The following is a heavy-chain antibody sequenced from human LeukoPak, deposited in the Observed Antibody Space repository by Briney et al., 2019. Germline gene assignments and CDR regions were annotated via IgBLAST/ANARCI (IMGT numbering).Heavy chain of an antibody. V-gene: IGHV4-38-2*02. CDR3: ARLVVSTWYHEALLGRDY. Sequence: PSETLSLTCTVSGDSITNGYYWGWIGHPPGKGLEWIARIYHSGSTSSTPSLKSRVTISIDTSKNQYSLKLSSVTAADTAVYYYARLVVSTWYHEALLGRDYWGKGTLVTVSS. D-gene: IGHD6-13*01. CDR2: IYHSGST. CDR1: GDSITNGYY. J-gene: IGHJ4*02.